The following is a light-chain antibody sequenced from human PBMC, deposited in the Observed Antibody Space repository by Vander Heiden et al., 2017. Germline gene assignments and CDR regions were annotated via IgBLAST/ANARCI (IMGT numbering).Light chain of an antibody. CDR2: VAS. CDR3: QQYNNWPRT. V-gene: IGKV3-15*01. CDR1: QSVSIN. J-gene: IGKJ1*01. Sequence: EIVMTQSPATLSVSPGERVTLSCRASQSVSINLAWYQQKPGQAPRLLIYVASTRATGIPARFSGSGSGTEFTLTISSLQSDDSAVYYYQQYNNWPRTFGHGTKVEIK.